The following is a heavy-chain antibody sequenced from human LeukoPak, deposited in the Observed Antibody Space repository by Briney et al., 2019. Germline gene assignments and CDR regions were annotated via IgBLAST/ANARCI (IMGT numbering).Heavy chain of an antibody. CDR1: GFTVSSNY. D-gene: IGHD6-13*01. J-gene: IGHJ4*02. CDR3: ATHWGYSSTWQTFDY. CDR2: IYSGGST. Sequence: GGSLRLSCAASGFTVSSNYMSWVRQAPGKGLEWVSVIYSGGSTYYADSVKGRFTISRDNSKNTLYLQMNSLRAEDTAVYYCATHWGYSSTWQTFDYWGQGTLVTVSS. V-gene: IGHV3-53*01.